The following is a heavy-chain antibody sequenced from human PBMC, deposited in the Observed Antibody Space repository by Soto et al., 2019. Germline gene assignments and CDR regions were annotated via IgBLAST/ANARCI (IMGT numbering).Heavy chain of an antibody. V-gene: IGHV3-23*01. J-gene: IGHJ4*02. CDR2: ISGSGGST. CDR3: AKDPYTHYYGSGSYSY. Sequence: EVQLLESGGGLVQPGGSLRLSCAAYGFTFSSYAMSWVRQAPGKGLEWVSAISGSGGSTYYSDSVKGRFTITRDNSNNTLYLKMNSLRAEDTAVYYCAKDPYTHYYGSGSYSYWGQGTLVTVSS. D-gene: IGHD3-10*01. CDR1: GFTFSSYA.